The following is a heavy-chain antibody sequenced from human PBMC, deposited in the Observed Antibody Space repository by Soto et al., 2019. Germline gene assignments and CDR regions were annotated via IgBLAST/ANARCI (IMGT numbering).Heavy chain of an antibody. J-gene: IGHJ6*03. CDR1: GGSVSSGSYY. CDR2: IYYSGST. V-gene: IGHV4-61*01. D-gene: IGHD2-2*01. Sequence: TSETLSLTCTVSGGSVSSGSYYWSWIRQPPGKGLEWIGYIYYSGSTNYNPSLKSRVTISVDPSKNQFSLKLSSVTAADTAVYYCAQLLSVGYYYYYMDVWGKGTTVTVSS. CDR3: AQLLSVGYYYYYMDV.